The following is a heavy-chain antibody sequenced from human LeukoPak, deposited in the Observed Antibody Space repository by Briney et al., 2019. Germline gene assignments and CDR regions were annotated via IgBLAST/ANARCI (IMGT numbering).Heavy chain of an antibody. Sequence: NPSETLSLTCAVYGGSFSGYYWSWIRQPPGKGLEWIGEINHSGSTNYNPSLKSRVTISVDTSKNQFSLKLSSVTAADTAVYYCARHLSRWPPYNWFDPWGQGTLVTVSS. CDR1: GGSFSGYY. J-gene: IGHJ5*02. CDR3: ARHLSRWPPYNWFDP. CDR2: INHSGST. V-gene: IGHV4-34*01. D-gene: IGHD6-13*01.